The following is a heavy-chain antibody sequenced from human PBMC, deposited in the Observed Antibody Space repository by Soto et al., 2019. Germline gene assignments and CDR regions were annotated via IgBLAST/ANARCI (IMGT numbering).Heavy chain of an antibody. D-gene: IGHD2-2*01. J-gene: IGHJ6*02. Sequence: GGSLRLSCAASGFTFSSYGMHCVRQAPCKGLEWVACIWYDVSNKYYADSVKGRFTISRDNSKNTLYLQMNSLRAEDTAVYYCAKRGDIVEVSRTFVGYGMDVWGQGTTVTVSS. V-gene: IGHV3-33*03. CDR1: GFTFSSYG. CDR3: AKRGDIVEVSRTFVGYGMDV. CDR2: IWYDVSNK.